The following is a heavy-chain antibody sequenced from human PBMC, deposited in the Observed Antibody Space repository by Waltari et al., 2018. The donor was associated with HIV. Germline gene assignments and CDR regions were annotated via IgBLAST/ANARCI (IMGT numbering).Heavy chain of an antibody. CDR1: GFTFSNFA. J-gene: IGHJ4*02. V-gene: IGHV3-33*01. Sequence: QVQLVESGGGVVQPGTSLTLSCAVSGFTFSNFAIHWVRQSTGKGLEWLAVFWSDGAEISYADSLKGRFTVSKDSSQKTLYLHLTSLRAEDTALYYCARGYSSSRWIPLYHWGRGTLVTVSS. CDR2: FWSDGAEI. D-gene: IGHD6-6*01. CDR3: ARGYSSSRWIPLYH.